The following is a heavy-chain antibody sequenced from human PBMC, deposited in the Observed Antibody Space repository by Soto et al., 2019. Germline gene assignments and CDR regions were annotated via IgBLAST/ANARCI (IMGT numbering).Heavy chain of an antibody. V-gene: IGHV1-3*01. Sequence: QVQLVQSGAEVKKPGASVKVSCKASGYTFTSYAMHWVRQAPGPRLEWMGWINAGNGNTKYSQKFQGRVTITRDTSASTAYMELSSLRSEDTAVYYCARDSEGYGSDFDYWGQGTLVTVSS. CDR2: INAGNGNT. CDR3: ARDSEGYGSDFDY. CDR1: GYTFTSYA. J-gene: IGHJ4*02. D-gene: IGHD4-17*01.